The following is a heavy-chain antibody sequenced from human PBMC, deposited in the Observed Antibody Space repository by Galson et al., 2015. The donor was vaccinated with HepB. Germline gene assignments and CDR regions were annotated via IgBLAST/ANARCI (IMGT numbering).Heavy chain of an antibody. CDR1: GFTFSSYV. V-gene: IGHV3-30*18. J-gene: IGHJ6*02. D-gene: IGHD4-23*01. CDR2: ISYDGSNK. Sequence: SLRLSCAASGFTFSSYVMHWVRQAPGKGLEWVAVISYDGSNKYYGDSVKGRFTISRDNSKNTLYLQMNSLRAEDTAVYYCAKDRLSGGNSLISRYHYDMDVWGQGTTVTVSS. CDR3: AKDRLSGGNSLISRYHYDMDV.